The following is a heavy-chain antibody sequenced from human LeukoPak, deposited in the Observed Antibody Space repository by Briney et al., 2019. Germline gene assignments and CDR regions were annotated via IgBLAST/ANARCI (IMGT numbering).Heavy chain of an antibody. CDR3: VRIPNNAGFPNWFDP. CDR1: GFTFGTHT. J-gene: IGHJ5*02. V-gene: IGHV3-21*01. D-gene: IGHD2-8*01. CDR2: ISGSGDYI. Sequence: GESLKISCAASGFTFGTHTMNWVRQAPGKGLEWVSSISGSGDYIHYADSVKGRITVSRDSAKDSLYLQMNSLRVEDTAVYYCVRIPNNAGFPNWFDPWGQGTLVIVSS.